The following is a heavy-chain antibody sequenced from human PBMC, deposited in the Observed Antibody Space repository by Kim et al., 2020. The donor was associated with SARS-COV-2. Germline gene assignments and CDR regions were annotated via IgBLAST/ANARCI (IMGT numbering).Heavy chain of an antibody. D-gene: IGHD2-2*01. CDR3: SRVNEERLTLPGPFCFDS. CDR2: INPEGSRY. CDR1: GFTFSDHP. Sequence: GGSLRLSCAASGFTFSDHPMPWVRQAPGKGLEWVANINPEGSRYVSVYAVSVRFTITSDNAKNSMAAQLKSLRREVKATADCSRVNEERLTLPGPFCFDS. V-gene: IGHV3-7*03. J-gene: IGHJ5*01.